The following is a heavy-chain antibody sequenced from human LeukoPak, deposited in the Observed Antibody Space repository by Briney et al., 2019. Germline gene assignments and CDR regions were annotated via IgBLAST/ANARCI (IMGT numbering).Heavy chain of an antibody. Sequence: ASVKVSCKASGYTFTSYYMHWVRQAPGQGLEWMGIINPSGGSTTYAQKFQGRVTMTRDTSTSTVYMEPSSLRSEDTAVYYCATCSSTSCYKGGLDYWGQGTLVTVSS. CDR3: ATCSSTSCYKGGLDY. CDR2: INPSGGST. V-gene: IGHV1-46*01. J-gene: IGHJ4*02. CDR1: GYTFTSYY. D-gene: IGHD2-2*02.